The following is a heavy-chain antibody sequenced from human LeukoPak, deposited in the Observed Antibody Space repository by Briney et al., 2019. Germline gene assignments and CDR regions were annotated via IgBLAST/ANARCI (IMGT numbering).Heavy chain of an antibody. CDR2: ISGSGDST. J-gene: IGHJ6*04. CDR1: GFTFSSYG. V-gene: IGHV3-23*01. Sequence: GGSLRLSCAASGFTFSSYGMTWVRQAPGKGLEWVSGISGSGDSTHYADSVKGRFTISRDNSKNTLYLQVNSLRAEDTAVHYCAKGSGPGSYSGMDVWGKGTTVTISS. CDR3: AKGSGPGSYSGMDV. D-gene: IGHD3-10*01.